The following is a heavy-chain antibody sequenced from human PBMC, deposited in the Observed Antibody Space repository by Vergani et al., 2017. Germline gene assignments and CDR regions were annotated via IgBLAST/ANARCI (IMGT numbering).Heavy chain of an antibody. V-gene: IGHV3-33*01. J-gene: IGHJ6*03. D-gene: IGHD2-8*01. CDR3: ARSGYCAHGVCYMTYYYYMDV. Sequence: QVQLEESGGGVVQPGRSLRLSCAGSGFTLSSHAMHWVRQAPGKVLEWVAFIWYDGSKEYYADSVKGRFTISRDNSKNTLYLQMNNLRAADTAVYYCARSGYCAHGVCYMTYYYYMDVWGKGTAVTVSS. CDR1: GFTLSSHA. CDR2: IWYDGSKE.